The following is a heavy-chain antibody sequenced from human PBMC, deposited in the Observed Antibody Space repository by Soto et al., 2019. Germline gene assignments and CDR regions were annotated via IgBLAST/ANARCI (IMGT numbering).Heavy chain of an antibody. V-gene: IGHV1-69*01. CDR3: ARXXRGXXYXXXXPYXFDY. Sequence: VQXXQSXAEVKXPGSSVKVSCKASGGTFSXXAIXXXXXXXXQGXXWMXXIIPIFGTANYAQKFQGRVTITADESTSTAYMELSSLRSEDTAVXYCARXXRGXXYXXXXPYXFDYWGQGTLVTVSS. CDR2: IIPIFGTA. J-gene: IGHJ4*02. CDR1: GGTFSXXA. D-gene: IGHD5-18*01.